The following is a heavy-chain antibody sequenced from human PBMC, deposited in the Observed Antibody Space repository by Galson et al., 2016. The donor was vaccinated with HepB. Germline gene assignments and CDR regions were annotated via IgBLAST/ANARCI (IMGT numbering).Heavy chain of an antibody. Sequence: SLRLSCAGSGFVFSRYGMHWIRQAPGAGLEWISLIWSDGDTKFYADSVKGRFSISRDNSKNTLYPTLNSLRADDTAVYYCTKDFSKTKATIGRGNWFYPWGQGTLVTVSS. V-gene: IGHV3-33*06. D-gene: IGHD5-12*01. CDR3: TKDFSKTKATIGRGNWFYP. CDR2: IWSDGDTK. CDR1: GFVFSRYG. J-gene: IGHJ5*02.